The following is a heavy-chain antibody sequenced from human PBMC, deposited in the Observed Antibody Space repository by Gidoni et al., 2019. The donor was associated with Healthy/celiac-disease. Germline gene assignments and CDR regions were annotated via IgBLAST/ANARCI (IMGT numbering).Heavy chain of an antibody. CDR1: GGSISSYY. V-gene: IGHV4-59*01. Sequence: QFQLQESGPGLVTPSETLSLTCTVSGGSISSYYWSWIRQPPGKGLEWIGYIFYSGRTNYNPSLKSRVTISVDTSKNQFSLKLSSVNAADTAVYYCARKRYCSGGSCYIDYWGQGTLVTVSS. CDR3: ARKRYCSGGSCYIDY. CDR2: IFYSGRT. J-gene: IGHJ4*02. D-gene: IGHD2-15*01.